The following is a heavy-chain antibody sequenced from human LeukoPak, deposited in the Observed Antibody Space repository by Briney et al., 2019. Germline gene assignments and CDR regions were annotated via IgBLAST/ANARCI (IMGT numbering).Heavy chain of an antibody. CDR1: GGSFSGYY. CDR2: IYSGGST. J-gene: IGHJ6*02. D-gene: IGHD3-10*01. Sequence: SSETLSLTCAVYGGSFSGYYWSWVRQAPGKGLEWVSVIYSGGSTYYADSVKGRFTISRDNSKNTLYLQMNSLRAEDTAVYYCARDGNYYGPEGMDVWGQGTTVTVSS. V-gene: IGHV3-66*01. CDR3: ARDGNYYGPEGMDV.